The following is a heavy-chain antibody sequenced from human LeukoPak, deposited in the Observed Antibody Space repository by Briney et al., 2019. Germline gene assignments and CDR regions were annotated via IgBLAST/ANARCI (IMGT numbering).Heavy chain of an antibody. V-gene: IGHV4-38-2*02. Sequence: SETLSLTCTVSGYSISSGYYWGWIRPPPGKGLEWIGSIYHSGSTYYNPSLKSRVTISVDTSKNQFSLKLSSVTTADTAVYYCARILTSRAPPHFVWGGSRKGYFDYWGQGTLVTVSS. D-gene: IGHD3-16*02. CDR3: ARILTSRAPPHFVWGGSRKGYFDY. J-gene: IGHJ4*02. CDR1: GYSISSGYY. CDR2: IYHSGST.